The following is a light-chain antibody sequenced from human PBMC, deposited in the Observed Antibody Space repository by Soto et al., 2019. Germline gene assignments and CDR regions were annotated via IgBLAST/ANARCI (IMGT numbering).Light chain of an antibody. CDR2: KAS. CDR3: QQYKTYSRT. CDR1: QRISPW. J-gene: IGKJ2*01. V-gene: IGKV1-5*03. Sequence: DIQMTQSPSTLSASVGDRVTITCRASQRISPWLVWYQQKPGKDPKMLIYKASSLESGVPSRFSGSDSGTEFTLTISSLQPDDFATYFCQQYKTYSRTFGQGTKLEIK.